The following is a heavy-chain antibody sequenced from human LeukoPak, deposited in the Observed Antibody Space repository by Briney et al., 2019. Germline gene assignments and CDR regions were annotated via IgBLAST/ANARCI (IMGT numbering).Heavy chain of an antibody. D-gene: IGHD3-10*01. CDR2: INPNSGGT. J-gene: IGHJ4*02. CDR1: GYTFTGYY. V-gene: IGHV1-2*02. Sequence: ASVKVSCKASGYTFTGYYMHWMRQAPGQGLEWMGWINPNSGGTNYAQKFQGRVTMTRDTSISTAYMELSRLRSDDTAVYYCARDHPRRGSAKQYSDYWGQGTLVTVSS. CDR3: ARDHPRRGSAKQYSDY.